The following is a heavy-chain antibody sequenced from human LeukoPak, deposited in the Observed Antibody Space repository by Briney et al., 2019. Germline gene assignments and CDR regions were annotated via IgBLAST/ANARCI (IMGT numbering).Heavy chain of an antibody. Sequence: PGGSLRLSCAASGFTFSSYGMSWVRQAPGKGLEWVSAISGSGGSTYYADSVKGRFTISRDNSKNTLYLQMNSLRAEDTAVYYCAKDDYGDYHAFDIWGQGTMVTVSS. D-gene: IGHD4-17*01. CDR1: GFTFSSYG. J-gene: IGHJ3*02. V-gene: IGHV3-23*01. CDR3: AKDDYGDYHAFDI. CDR2: ISGSGGST.